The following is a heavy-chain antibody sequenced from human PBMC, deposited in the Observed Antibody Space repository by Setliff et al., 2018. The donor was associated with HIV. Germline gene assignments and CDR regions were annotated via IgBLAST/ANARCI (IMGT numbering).Heavy chain of an antibody. CDR3: TTDCCGGSCYMPNLPKDY. J-gene: IGHJ4*02. V-gene: IGHV3-15*01. D-gene: IGHD2-15*01. CDR2: IKSKTDGGTT. CDR1: GFTFSNAW. Sequence: AGGSLRLSCAASGFTFSNAWMSWVRQAPGKGLEWVGRIKSKTDGGTTDYAAPVKGRFTISRDDSKNTLYLQMNSLKTEDTAVYYCTTDCCGGSCYMPNLPKDYWGQGTLVTISS.